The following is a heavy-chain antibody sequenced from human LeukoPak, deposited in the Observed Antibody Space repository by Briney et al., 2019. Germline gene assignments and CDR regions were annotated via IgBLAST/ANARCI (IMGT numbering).Heavy chain of an antibody. CDR3: ARDRTMVRGVIIKDEGFFDY. V-gene: IGHV3-30*04. CDR1: GFTFSSYA. Sequence: GRSLRLSCAASGFTFSSYAMHWVRQAPGKGLEWVAVISYGGSNKYYADSVKGRFTISRDNSKNTLYLQMNSLRAEDTAVYYCARDRTMVRGVIIKDEGFFDYWGQGTLVTVSS. D-gene: IGHD3-10*01. CDR2: ISYGGSNK. J-gene: IGHJ4*02.